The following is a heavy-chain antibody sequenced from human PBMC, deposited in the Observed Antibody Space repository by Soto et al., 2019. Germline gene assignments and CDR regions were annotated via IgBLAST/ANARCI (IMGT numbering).Heavy chain of an antibody. V-gene: IGHV3-64*01. Sequence: VQLVESGGGLVQPGGSLRLSCAASGFTFSSYAMHWVRQAPGKGLEYVSAISSNGGSTYYANSVKGRFTISRDNSKNTLYLQMGSLRAEDMAVYYCARRDGYNFDYWGQGTLVTVSS. CDR3: ARRDGYNFDY. CDR2: ISSNGGST. D-gene: IGHD5-12*01. J-gene: IGHJ4*02. CDR1: GFTFSSYA.